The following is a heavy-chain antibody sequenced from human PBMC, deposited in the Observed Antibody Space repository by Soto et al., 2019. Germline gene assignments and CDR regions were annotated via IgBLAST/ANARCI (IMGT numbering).Heavy chain of an antibody. Sequence: GGSLRLSCAASGFTFSSYAMHWVRQAPGKGLEWVAVISYDGSNKYYADSVKGRFTISRDNSKNTLYLQMNSLRAEGTAVYYCARVYGGLRGGMDVWGQGTTVTVSS. D-gene: IGHD4-17*01. V-gene: IGHV3-30-3*01. J-gene: IGHJ6*02. CDR2: ISYDGSNK. CDR3: ARVYGGLRGGMDV. CDR1: GFTFSSYA.